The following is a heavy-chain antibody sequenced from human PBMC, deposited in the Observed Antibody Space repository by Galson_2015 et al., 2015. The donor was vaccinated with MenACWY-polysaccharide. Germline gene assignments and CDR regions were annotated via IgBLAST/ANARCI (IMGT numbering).Heavy chain of an antibody. D-gene: IGHD3-3*01. CDR2: IRSSGTNT. CDR3: AKDSAGFWRCAGPFDH. J-gene: IGHJ5*02. V-gene: IGHV3-23*01. CDR1: GFTFTSYA. Sequence: SLRLSCAASGFTFTSYAMSWVRQAPGKGLEWVSAIRSSGTNTYYADSVKGRFTISRDNSKNTLYLQMNNLRAEDTAVYYCAKDSAGFWRCAGPFDHWGQGTPVTVSS.